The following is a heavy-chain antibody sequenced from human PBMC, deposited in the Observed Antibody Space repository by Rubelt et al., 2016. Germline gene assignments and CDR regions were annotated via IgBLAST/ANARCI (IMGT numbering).Heavy chain of an antibody. V-gene: IGHV4-39*01. D-gene: IGHD6-13*01. Sequence: QLQLQESGPGLVKPSETLSLTCPVSGGSISSSSYYWGWIRQPPGTGLEWNGELNHSGSTNYNPSLKSRVTISVDTSKNQFSLKLSSVTAADTALYYCARQIAAAIIYWGQGTLVTVSS. CDR1: GGSISSSSYY. CDR3: ARQIAAAIIY. J-gene: IGHJ4*02. CDR2: LNHSGST.